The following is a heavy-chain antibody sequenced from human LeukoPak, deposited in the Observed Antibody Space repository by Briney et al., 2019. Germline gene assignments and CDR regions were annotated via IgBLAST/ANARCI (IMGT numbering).Heavy chain of an antibody. CDR3: ARNIAYCGGDCYSTVPYGMDV. J-gene: IGHJ6*02. Sequence: VASVKVSCKTSGYTFNAYGITWVRQAPGQGLEWMGIINPSGGSTSYAQKFQGRVTMTRDTSASTVYMELSSLRSEDTAVYYCARNIAYCGGDCYSTVPYGMDVWGQGTTVTVSS. CDR2: INPSGGST. CDR1: GYTFNAYG. D-gene: IGHD2-21*02. V-gene: IGHV1-46*02.